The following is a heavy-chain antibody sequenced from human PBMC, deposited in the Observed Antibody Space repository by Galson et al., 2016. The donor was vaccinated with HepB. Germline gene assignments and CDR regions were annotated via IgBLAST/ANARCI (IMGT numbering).Heavy chain of an antibody. CDR3: ARGGGGSAAEGNNWIDP. CDR2: ISGGNGNT. Sequence: SVKVSCKASGYTFTKYTIHWVCQAPGQGLEWMGWISGGNGNTKTSQKFQGRVTITRDTSASTVYMELNSLTPEDTAIYYCARGGGGSAAEGNNWIDPWGQGTLVTVSS. CDR1: GYTFTKYT. J-gene: IGHJ5*02. V-gene: IGHV1-3*01. D-gene: IGHD2-2*01.